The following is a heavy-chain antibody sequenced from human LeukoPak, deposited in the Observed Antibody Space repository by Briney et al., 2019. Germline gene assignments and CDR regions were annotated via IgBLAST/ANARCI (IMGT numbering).Heavy chain of an antibody. CDR2: IYYSGST. V-gene: IGHV4-31*03. CDR1: GASISSSGFY. D-gene: IGHD3-10*01. CDR3: ARDYYGSGSFYMNV. J-gene: IGHJ6*02. Sequence: SQTLSLTCTASGASISSSGFYWSWIRQHPGKGLEWIGYIYYSGSTYYNPSLKSRVIISVDTSKNQFSLNLNSLTAADTAVYYCARDYYGSGSFYMNVWGQGTTVTVSS.